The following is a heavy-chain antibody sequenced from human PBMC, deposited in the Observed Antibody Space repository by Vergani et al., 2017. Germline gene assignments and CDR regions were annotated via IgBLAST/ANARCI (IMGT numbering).Heavy chain of an antibody. D-gene: IGHD1-1*01. J-gene: IGHJ1*01. V-gene: IGHV3-30*03. CDR1: LFTSFYYV. CDR3: ATKSXGTPGCQIGYFRE. CDR2: ISYDGTQK. Sequence: VQLLESGGDLVQPGGSLILSFVFSLFTSFYYVMHLFRQAPGKGVEWVSVISYDGTQKYYADSVKGRFTISRDNSKSNLYLQMNSLRAEDTAVYYCATKSXGTPGCQIGYFREWGQGTLVTVSS.